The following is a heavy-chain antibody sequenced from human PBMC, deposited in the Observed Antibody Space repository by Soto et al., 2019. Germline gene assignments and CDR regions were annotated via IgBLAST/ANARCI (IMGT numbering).Heavy chain of an antibody. Sequence: VILLRSGAEVKKPGASVKVSCKASGYTFSGFYMHWVRQAPGQGLEWMGWINPNSGGTKSAEKYQGRVTMTRDTSISTAYMELSRLTSDDTAVYYCARAAVTGTARLDFWGQGTQVTVSS. CDR2: INPNSGGT. D-gene: IGHD6-19*01. V-gene: IGHV1-2*02. J-gene: IGHJ4*02. CDR3: ARAAVTGTARLDF. CDR1: GYTFSGFY.